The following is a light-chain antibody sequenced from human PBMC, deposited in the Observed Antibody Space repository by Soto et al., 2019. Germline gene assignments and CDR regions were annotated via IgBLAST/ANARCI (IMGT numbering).Light chain of an antibody. CDR2: YAS. J-gene: IGKJ2*01. Sequence: EIVMTQSPATLSLSPGERATLSCRASQSVGNNLAWHQQKPGQAPRLLIYYASTRAAGVPARFSGSGSGTEFTLAISSLQSEDFALYFCQQYSNWPLHTFGQGTKLEIK. CDR3: QQYSNWPLHT. CDR1: QSVGNN. V-gene: IGKV3-15*01.